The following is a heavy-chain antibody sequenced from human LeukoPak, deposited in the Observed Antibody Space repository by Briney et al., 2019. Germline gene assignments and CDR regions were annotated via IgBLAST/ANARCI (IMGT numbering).Heavy chain of an antibody. CDR3: VARGI. CDR1: GFTFRTYE. D-gene: IGHD5-12*01. CDR2: IKSTAAGGTI. V-gene: IGHV3-15*01. J-gene: IGHJ4*02. Sequence: GSPRVSCAASGFTFRTYEMNWVRQPPRRGLERVGHIKSTAAGGTIAYAAPVKGRFTMPRDDSEHTLYLQLNSLKTEDTAVYYCVARGIWGQRSVVRVCS.